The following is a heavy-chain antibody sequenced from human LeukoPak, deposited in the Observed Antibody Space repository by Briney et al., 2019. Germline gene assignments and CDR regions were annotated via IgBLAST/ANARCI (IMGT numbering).Heavy chain of an antibody. CDR3: ARDQYDFWSGYTRLSAFDI. CDR2: IYTSGST. J-gene: IGHJ3*02. Sequence: SQTLSLTCTVSGGSISSGSYYWSWIRQPAGKGLEWIGRIYTSGSTNYNPSLKSRVTISVDTSKNQFSLKLSSVTAADTAVYYCARDQYDFWSGYTRLSAFDIWGQGTMVTVSS. V-gene: IGHV4-61*02. CDR1: GGSISSGSYY. D-gene: IGHD3-3*01.